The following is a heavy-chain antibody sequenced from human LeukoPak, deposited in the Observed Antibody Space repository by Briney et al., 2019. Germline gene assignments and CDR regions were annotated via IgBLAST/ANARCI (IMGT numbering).Heavy chain of an antibody. Sequence: ASVKVSCKASGYTFTGYYMHWVRQAPGQGLEWMGWINPNSGGTNYAQKFQGRVTMTRDTSISTAYMELSRLRSDDTAVYYCARDRTSGWYYFDYCGQGTLVTVSS. CDR2: INPNSGGT. CDR1: GYTFTGYY. D-gene: IGHD6-19*01. CDR3: ARDRTSGWYYFDY. V-gene: IGHV1-2*02. J-gene: IGHJ4*02.